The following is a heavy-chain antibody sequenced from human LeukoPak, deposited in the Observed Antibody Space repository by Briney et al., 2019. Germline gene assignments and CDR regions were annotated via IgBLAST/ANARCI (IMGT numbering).Heavy chain of an antibody. CDR1: GFTFSGYW. Sequence: GGSLRLSCAASGFTFSGYWMTWVRQAPGKGLEWVASIKQDGSEKYYVDSVKGRFTISRDNAKNSLYLQMNSLRAEDTAVYYCARDRNLNWNSILDYWGQGTLVTVSS. CDR3: ARDRNLNWNSILDY. J-gene: IGHJ4*02. V-gene: IGHV3-7*01. CDR2: IKQDGSEK. D-gene: IGHD1-7*01.